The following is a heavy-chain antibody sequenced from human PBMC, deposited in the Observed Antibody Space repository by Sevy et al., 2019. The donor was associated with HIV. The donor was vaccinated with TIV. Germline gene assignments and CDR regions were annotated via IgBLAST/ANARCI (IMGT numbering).Heavy chain of an antibody. CDR1: GFTFSSYA. CDR3: AREAYYYDSSGYPLLYYYYGMDV. J-gene: IGHJ6*02. D-gene: IGHD3-22*01. Sequence: GGSLRLSCVASGFTFSSYAMHWVRQAPGKGLEWVAVISYDGSNKYYAYSVKGRFTISRDNSKNTLYLQMNSLRAEDTAVYYCAREAYYYDSSGYPLLYYYYGMDVWGQGTTVTVSS. CDR2: ISYDGSNK. V-gene: IGHV3-30*04.